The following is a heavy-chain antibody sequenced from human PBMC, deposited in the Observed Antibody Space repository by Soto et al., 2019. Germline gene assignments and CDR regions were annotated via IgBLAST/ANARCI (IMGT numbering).Heavy chain of an antibody. CDR3: ARPEYYYDSRGYYGY. D-gene: IGHD3-22*01. CDR1: GFTFSSYT. J-gene: IGHJ4*02. Sequence: EVQLVESGGGRVKPGGSLRLSCAASGFTFSSYTMNWVRQAPGKGLEWVSSISSISSYIYYADSVKGRFTISRDNAKNSLYLQMNSLRAEDTGVYYCARPEYYYDSRGYYGYWGQGTLVTVSS. V-gene: IGHV3-21*01. CDR2: ISSISSYI.